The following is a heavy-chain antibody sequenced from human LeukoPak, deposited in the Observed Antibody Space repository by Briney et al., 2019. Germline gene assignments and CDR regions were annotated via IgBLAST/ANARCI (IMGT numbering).Heavy chain of an antibody. CDR2: ISGNSGGT. J-gene: IGHJ4*01. CDR1: GFTFSNYV. Sequence: PGGSLRLSCVASGFTFSNYVLSWVRQAPGKGLEWVSSISGNSGGTYYAKAVKGRFTISRDKSENTFYLQMNSLRAEDTAVYYCAKASELATALYLRFDHWGHGTHVTVAS. D-gene: IGHD1-26*01. CDR3: AKASELATALYLRFDH. V-gene: IGHV3-23*01.